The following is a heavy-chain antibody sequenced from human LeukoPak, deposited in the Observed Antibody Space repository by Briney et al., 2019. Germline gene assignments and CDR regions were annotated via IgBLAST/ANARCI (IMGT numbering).Heavy chain of an antibody. D-gene: IGHD4-17*01. V-gene: IGHV2-5*01. CDR2: IYGNDDK. Sequence: SGPTLANPTQTLTLTCTFSGFSLNTNAVVVGWVRQPPGQALEWLTFIYGNDDKRYSPSLESRLTITKDTSKNQVVLTMTDMDYVDTATYYCVHRTTVTSVDHWGQGTLVTVSS. CDR1: GFSLNTNAVV. J-gene: IGHJ4*02. CDR3: VHRTTVTSVDH.